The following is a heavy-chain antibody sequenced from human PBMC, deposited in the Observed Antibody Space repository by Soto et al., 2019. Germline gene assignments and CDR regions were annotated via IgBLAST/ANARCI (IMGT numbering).Heavy chain of an antibody. D-gene: IGHD4-4*01. Sequence: GGSLRLSCAASGFTFSFYWMSWVRQAPGKGLGWVADIKHDGSVQYYVDSVKGRFTISRDNAKKLLFLQMNGLRAEDTALYYCARATYSNAWYRFDLWGQGTLVTVSS. CDR3: ARATYSNAWYRFDL. CDR2: IKHDGSVQ. J-gene: IGHJ4*02. CDR1: GFTFSFYW. V-gene: IGHV3-7*03.